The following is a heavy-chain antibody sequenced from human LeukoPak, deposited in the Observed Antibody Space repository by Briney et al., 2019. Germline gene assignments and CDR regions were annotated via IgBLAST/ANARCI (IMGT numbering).Heavy chain of an antibody. CDR3: ARDRRRDIVVVAYMDV. D-gene: IGHD2-15*01. V-gene: IGHV3-7*01. J-gene: IGHJ6*03. Sequence: PGGSLRLSCAASGFSFSRYWMSWVRQAPVRGLEWVANIKPDGSEIYYVDSVKGRFTISRDNAKNSLYLQMNSLRAEDTAVYYCARDRRRDIVVVAYMDVWGKGTTVTISS. CDR2: IKPDGSEI. CDR1: GFSFSRYW.